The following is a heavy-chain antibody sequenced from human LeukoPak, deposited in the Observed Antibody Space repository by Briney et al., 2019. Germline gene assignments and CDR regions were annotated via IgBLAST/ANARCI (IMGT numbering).Heavy chain of an antibody. V-gene: IGHV3-23*01. J-gene: IGHJ4*02. D-gene: IGHD3-3*01. Sequence: GGSLRLSCAAPGFTFSSYAMSWVRQAPGKGLEWVSAISGSGGSTYYADSVKGRFTISRDNSKNTLYLQMNSLRAEDTAVYYCAKSSITIFGVVIQSWCYFDYWGQGTLVTVSS. CDR3: AKSSITIFGVVIQSWCYFDY. CDR1: GFTFSSYA. CDR2: ISGSGGST.